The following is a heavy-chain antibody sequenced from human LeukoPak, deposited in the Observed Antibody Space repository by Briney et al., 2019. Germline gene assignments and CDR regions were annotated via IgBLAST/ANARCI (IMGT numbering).Heavy chain of an antibody. CDR1: GFTFDRHA. CDR3: AKVMVRGVIITGDYYYYMDV. CDR2: ISDDGTQK. J-gene: IGHJ6*03. Sequence: SGGSLRLSCAASGFTFDRHAMHWVRQAPGKVLEWVATISDDGTQKHHADSVKGRFTISRDNSKNTLYLQMNSLRAEDTAVYYCAKVMVRGVIITGDYYYYMDVWGKGTTVTISS. D-gene: IGHD3-10*01. V-gene: IGHV3-30*04.